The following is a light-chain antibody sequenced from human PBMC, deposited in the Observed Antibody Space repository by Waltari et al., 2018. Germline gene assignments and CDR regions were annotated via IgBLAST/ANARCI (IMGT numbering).Light chain of an antibody. CDR1: QSISRY. CDR2: EAS. Sequence: IVLTQSPGTLSLSPGERATLSCRASQSISRYLVWYQQKPGQPPRLLIYEASRRATGIPDRFSGSGSRTDFSLTISRLEPEDFGVYYCQNHERLPATFVQGTRVEI. V-gene: IGKV3-20*01. CDR3: QNHERLPAT. J-gene: IGKJ1*01.